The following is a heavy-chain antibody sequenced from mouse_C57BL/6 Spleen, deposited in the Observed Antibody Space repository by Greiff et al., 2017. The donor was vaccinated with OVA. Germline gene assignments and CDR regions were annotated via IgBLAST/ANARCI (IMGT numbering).Heavy chain of an antibody. J-gene: IGHJ3*01. CDR1: GFNIKNTY. Sequence: VQLQQSVAELVRPGASVKLSCTASGFNIKNTYMHWVKQRPEQGLEWIGRIDPANGNTKYAPKFQGKATITADKSSNTGYLQLSSLTSEDTAIYYCGRSSYYSNPWFADWGQGTLVTVSA. V-gene: IGHV14-3*01. D-gene: IGHD2-5*01. CDR3: GRSSYYSNPWFAD. CDR2: IDPANGNT.